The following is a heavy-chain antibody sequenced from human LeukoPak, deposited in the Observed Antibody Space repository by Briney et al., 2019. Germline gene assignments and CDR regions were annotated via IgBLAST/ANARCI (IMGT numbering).Heavy chain of an antibody. CDR1: GYSFIAYY. D-gene: IGHD3-10*01. CDR2: INTNTGDP. Sequence: ASVKVSCKASGYSFIAYYMHWVRQAPGQGLEWMGWINTNTGDPAYARDFRGRFVLSVDTSVNTAYLEISGLKTEDTAVYYCARSSRGVIGLLDYWGQGALVAVSS. J-gene: IGHJ4*02. V-gene: IGHV7-4-1*01. CDR3: ARSSRGVIGLLDY.